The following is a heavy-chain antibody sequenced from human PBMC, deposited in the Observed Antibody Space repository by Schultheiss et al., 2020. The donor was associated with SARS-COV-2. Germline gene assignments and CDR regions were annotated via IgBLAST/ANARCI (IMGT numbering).Heavy chain of an antibody. V-gene: IGHV4-61*05. CDR3: ARESNWNPDY. D-gene: IGHD1-1*01. J-gene: IGHJ4*02. CDR1: GGSISSSSYY. CDR2: IFYSGST. Sequence: SETLSLTCTVSGGSISSSSYYWGWIRQPPGKGLEWIGYIFYSGSTNYNPSLKSRVTISVDTSKNQFSLKLSSVTAADTAVYYCARESNWNPDYWGQGTLVTVSS.